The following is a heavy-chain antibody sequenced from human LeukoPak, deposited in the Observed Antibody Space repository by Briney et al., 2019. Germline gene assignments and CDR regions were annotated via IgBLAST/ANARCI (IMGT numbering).Heavy chain of an antibody. CDR1: GYTFTAYY. CDR3: AIVRAEGIDY. CDR2: INPNSGGT. Sequence: ASVRVSCTASGYTFTAYYMPWVRQAPGQGLEWMGWINPNSGGTNYAQKFQDRVTMTRDTSISTAYMELSRLRSDDTAVYYCAIVRAEGIDYWGQGTLVTGSS. J-gene: IGHJ4*02. D-gene: IGHD2/OR15-2a*01. V-gene: IGHV1-2*02.